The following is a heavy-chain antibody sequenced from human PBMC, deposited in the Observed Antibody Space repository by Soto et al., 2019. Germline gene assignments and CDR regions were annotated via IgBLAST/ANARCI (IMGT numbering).Heavy chain of an antibody. J-gene: IGHJ5*02. D-gene: IGHD2-15*01. CDR2: ISSSSSYT. CDR1: GGSISSSSYY. Sequence: LSLTCTVSGGSISSSSYYWGWIRQPPGKGLEWVSYISSSSSYTNYADSVKGRFTISRDNAKNSLYLQMNSLRAEDTAVYYCARDSKDTYAFDPWGQGTLVTVSS. V-gene: IGHV3-11*05. CDR3: ARDSKDTYAFDP.